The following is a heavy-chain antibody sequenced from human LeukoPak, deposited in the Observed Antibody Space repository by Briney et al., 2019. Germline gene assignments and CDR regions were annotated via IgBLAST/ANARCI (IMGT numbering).Heavy chain of an antibody. J-gene: IGHJ4*02. CDR3: VRDMGVAVAGEFDY. D-gene: IGHD6-19*01. V-gene: IGHV3-48*01. CDR1: GFRFSTYN. CDR2: IGGSHSAI. Sequence: GGSLRLSCAASGFRFSTYNMNWVRQAPGKGLEWVSYIGGSHSAIYYADSVKGRFTISRDNAKNSLFLQMNSLRVDDTAVYYCVRDMGVAVAGEFDYWGQGTLVTVSS.